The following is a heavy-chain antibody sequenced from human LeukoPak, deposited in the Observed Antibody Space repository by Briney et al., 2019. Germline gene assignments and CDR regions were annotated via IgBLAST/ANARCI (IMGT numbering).Heavy chain of an antibody. CDR1: GFTFSSYS. J-gene: IGHJ5*02. D-gene: IGHD3-3*01. CDR3: ARGSAGEYDFWSDLIGWFDP. Sequence: GGSLRLSCAASGFTFSSYSMNWVRQAPGKGLEWVSSISSSSSYIYYADSVKGRFTISGDNAKNSLYLQMNSLRAEDTAVYYCARGSAGEYDFWSDLIGWFDPWGQGTLVTVSS. V-gene: IGHV3-21*01. CDR2: ISSSSSYI.